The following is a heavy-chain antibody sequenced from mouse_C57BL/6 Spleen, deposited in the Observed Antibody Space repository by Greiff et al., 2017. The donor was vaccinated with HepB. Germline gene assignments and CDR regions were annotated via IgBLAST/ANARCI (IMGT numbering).Heavy chain of an antibody. D-gene: IGHD1-1*02. CDR2: IYPGGGDT. CDR1: GYAFSSSW. V-gene: IGHV1-82*01. CDR3: ARFGSCGYFDV. Sequence: VQLQQSGPELVKPGASVKISCKASGYAFSSSWMNWVKQRPGKGLEWIGRIYPGGGDTNYNGKFKGKATLTADKSSSTDYMQMSSLTSEDSAVYCCARFGSCGYFDVWGTRTTVTVSS. J-gene: IGHJ1*03.